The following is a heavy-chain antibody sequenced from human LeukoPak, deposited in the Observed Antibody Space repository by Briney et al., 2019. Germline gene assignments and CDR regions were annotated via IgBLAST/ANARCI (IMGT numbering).Heavy chain of an antibody. CDR1: GGSFSGYY. CDR3: ASMKSSMVRGVHFDY. J-gene: IGHJ4*02. V-gene: IGHV4-34*01. D-gene: IGHD3-10*01. CDR2: INHSGST. Sequence: SETQSLTCAVYGGSFSGYYWSWIRQPPGKGLEWIGEINHSGSTNYNPSLKSRVTISVDTSKNQFSLKLSSVTAADTAVYYCASMKSSMVRGVHFDYWGQGTLVTVSS.